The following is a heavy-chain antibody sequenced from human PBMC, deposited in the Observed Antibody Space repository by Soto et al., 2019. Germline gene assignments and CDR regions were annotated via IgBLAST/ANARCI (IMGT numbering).Heavy chain of an antibody. D-gene: IGHD2-21*02. V-gene: IGHV4-31*02. CDR2: IYFSGST. CDR1: GASINSGGYY. CDR3: ASGDAWGVLIAY. Sequence: TLSLTCTVSGASINSGGYYWSWIRQLPGKGLEWIGYIYFSGSTYYNPSLESRVTISLDTSQNQFSLKLSSVSAADTAVYYCASGDAWGVLIAYWGQGTLVTVSS. J-gene: IGHJ4*02.